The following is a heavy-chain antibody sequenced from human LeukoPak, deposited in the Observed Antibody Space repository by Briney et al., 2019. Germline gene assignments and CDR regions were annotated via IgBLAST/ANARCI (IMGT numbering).Heavy chain of an antibody. J-gene: IGHJ3*02. Sequence: GGSLRLSCAASGFTFSSYSMNWVRQAPGKGLEWVSSISSSSSYIYYADSVKGRFTISRDNAKNSLYLQMNSLRAEDTALYYCAKVWELRGGAFDIWGQGTMVTVSS. CDR1: GFTFSSYS. CDR2: ISSSSSYI. D-gene: IGHD1-26*01. V-gene: IGHV3-21*04. CDR3: AKVWELRGGAFDI.